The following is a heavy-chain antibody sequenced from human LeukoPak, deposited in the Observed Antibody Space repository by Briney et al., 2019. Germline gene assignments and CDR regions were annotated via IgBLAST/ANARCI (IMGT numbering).Heavy chain of an antibody. Sequence: GGSLRLSCAASGFTFSTYAMSWVRQAPGKGLEWVSTISGSGGSTYYADSVKGRFTISRDNSKSTLYLQMNSLRAEDTAVYYCAKVAFGELLSYDYWGQGTLVTVSS. CDR1: GFTFSTYA. J-gene: IGHJ4*02. V-gene: IGHV3-23*01. D-gene: IGHD3-10*01. CDR3: AKVAFGELLSYDY. CDR2: ISGSGGST.